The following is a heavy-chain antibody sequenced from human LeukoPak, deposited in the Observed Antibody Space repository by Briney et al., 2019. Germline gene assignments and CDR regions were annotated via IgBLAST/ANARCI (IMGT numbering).Heavy chain of an antibody. CDR3: ARGSITMIVVVITAYYFDY. J-gene: IGHJ4*02. CDR2: IHYTGTT. D-gene: IGHD3-22*01. V-gene: IGHV4-59*11. CDR1: GGSINSHY. Sequence: SETLSLTCIVSGGSINSHYWSWIRQPPGKGLEWIGDIHYTGTTKYNPSVKSRVPISIDTSKNQFSLKLSSVTAADTAVYYCARGSITMIVVVITAYYFDYWGQGTLVTVSS.